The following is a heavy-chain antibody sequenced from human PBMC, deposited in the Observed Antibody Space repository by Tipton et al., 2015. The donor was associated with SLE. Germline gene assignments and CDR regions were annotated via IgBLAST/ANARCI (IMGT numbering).Heavy chain of an antibody. D-gene: IGHD3-22*01. V-gene: IGHV3-48*03. CDR1: GFTFSSYE. J-gene: IGHJ4*02. CDR2: ISSSGSTI. Sequence: QLVQSGGGLIQPGGSLRLSCAASGFTFSSYEMNWVRQAPGKGLEWVSYISSSGSTIYYADSVKGRFTISRDNAKNSLYLQMNSLRAEDTAVYYCARDDSSGYYNPFDYWGQGTLVTVSS. CDR3: ARDDSSGYYNPFDY.